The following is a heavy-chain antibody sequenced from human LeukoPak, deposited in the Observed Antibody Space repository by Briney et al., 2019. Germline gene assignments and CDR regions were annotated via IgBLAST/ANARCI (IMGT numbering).Heavy chain of an antibody. CDR1: GFTFSSYW. Sequence: GGSLRLSCAASGFTFSSYWMSWVRQAPGKGLEWVANIKQDGSEKYYVDSVKGRFTISRDNAKNSLYLQMNSLRAEDTAVYYCARGSGSGSYMVYYYYYYMDVWGEGTTVTISS. CDR2: IKQDGSEK. D-gene: IGHD1-26*01. V-gene: IGHV3-7*01. CDR3: ARGSGSGSYMVYYYYYYMDV. J-gene: IGHJ6*03.